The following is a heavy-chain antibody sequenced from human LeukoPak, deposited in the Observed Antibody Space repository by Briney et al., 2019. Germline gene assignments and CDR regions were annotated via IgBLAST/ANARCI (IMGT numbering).Heavy chain of an antibody. Sequence: GGPLRLSGAAPGFTFSGKGRSGVGRAQGKGWGGVSAISGSGGSTYYADSVKGRFTISRDNSKNMLYLEVISLTADDTAVYYCAKDDAWLRFGEWSQGTLVTVSS. CDR2: ISGSGGST. CDR1: GFTFSGKG. CDR3: AKDDAWLRFGE. J-gene: IGHJ4*02. D-gene: IGHD3-10*01. V-gene: IGHV3-23*01.